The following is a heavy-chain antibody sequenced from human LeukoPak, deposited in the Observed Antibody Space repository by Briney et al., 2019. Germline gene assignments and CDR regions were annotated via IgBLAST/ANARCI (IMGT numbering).Heavy chain of an antibody. D-gene: IGHD4-17*01. CDR3: AKNLHYGDSPGYFDY. J-gene: IGHJ4*02. V-gene: IGHV3-23*01. Sequence: ETLSLTCTVSGGSISSYYWSWIRQPAGKGLEWVSAISGSGGSTYYADSVKGRFTISRDNSKNTLYLQMNSLRAEDTAVYYCAKNLHYGDSPGYFDYWGQGTLVTVSS. CDR1: GGSISSYY. CDR2: ISGSGGST.